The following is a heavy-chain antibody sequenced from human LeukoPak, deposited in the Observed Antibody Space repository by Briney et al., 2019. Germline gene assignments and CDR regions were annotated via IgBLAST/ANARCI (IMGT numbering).Heavy chain of an antibody. D-gene: IGHD3-3*01. CDR2: MNPNSGNT. Sequence: GASVKVSCKASGYTFTSYDINWVRQATGQGLEWMGWMNPNSGNTGYAQKFQGRVTITRNTSISTAYMGLSSLRSEDTAVYYCARVSGPYYDFWSGYHNWFDPWGQGTLVTVSS. CDR3: ARVSGPYYDFWSGYHNWFDP. CDR1: GYTFTSYD. J-gene: IGHJ5*02. V-gene: IGHV1-8*03.